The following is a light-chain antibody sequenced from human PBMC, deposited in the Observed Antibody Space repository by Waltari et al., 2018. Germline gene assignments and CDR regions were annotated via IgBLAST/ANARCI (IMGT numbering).Light chain of an antibody. J-gene: IGKJ4*01. V-gene: IGKV4-1*01. Sequence: DIVMTQYPDSLAVSLGERATINCKSSRSLLYSSINKNYLAWYQQKPGQPPKLLFSWASTRESGVPDRFSGSGSGTDFTLTISSLQATDVAVYYCQQYYTPPFTFGGGTQVEIK. CDR2: WAS. CDR1: RSLLYSSINKNY. CDR3: QQYYTPPFT.